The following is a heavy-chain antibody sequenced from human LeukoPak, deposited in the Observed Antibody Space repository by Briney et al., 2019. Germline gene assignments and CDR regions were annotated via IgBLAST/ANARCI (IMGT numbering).Heavy chain of an antibody. D-gene: IGHD3-10*01. Sequence: PGGSLRLSCAAFEFTFSNYDMHWVRQAPGKGLEWVALIRYDGSNKYYADSVKGRFTISRSNSKNTLYLQVNSLRAEDTAVYYCAKDGGSDRGIPKGAFDYWGQGTLVTVSS. CDR2: IRYDGSNK. V-gene: IGHV3-30*02. CDR3: AKDGGSDRGIPKGAFDY. J-gene: IGHJ4*02. CDR1: EFTFSNYD.